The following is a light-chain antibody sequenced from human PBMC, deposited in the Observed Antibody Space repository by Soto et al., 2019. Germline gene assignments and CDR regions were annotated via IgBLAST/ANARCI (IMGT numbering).Light chain of an antibody. CDR2: GAS. CDR1: QSVSSSY. CDR3: QQYGSSPIT. V-gene: IGKV3-20*01. J-gene: IGKJ5*01. Sequence: EIVLTQSPATLSLSPGDRATLSCRASQSVSSSYLAWYQQKPGQAPRLLIYGASTRATGIPDRFSGDGSVTHFTLTISRLEAEDFVMYYCQQYGSSPITFGQGTRLEIK.